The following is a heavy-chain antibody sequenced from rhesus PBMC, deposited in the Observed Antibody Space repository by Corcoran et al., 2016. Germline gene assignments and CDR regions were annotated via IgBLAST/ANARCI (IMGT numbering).Heavy chain of an antibody. CDR2: IYGSWRST. D-gene: IGHD6-25*01. CDR1: GGSISSGYD. CDR3: SRGSIAAGVGFDY. Sequence: QVQLQESGPGVVKPSETLSLTCAVSGGSISSGYDWSWIRQPPGKGREWIVYIYGSWRSTPYTPSLKNRVPISKNASKNRCSLELSSLTAADTAVYYCSRGSIAAGVGFDYWGQGVLVTVSS. V-gene: IGHV4-76*01. J-gene: IGHJ4*01.